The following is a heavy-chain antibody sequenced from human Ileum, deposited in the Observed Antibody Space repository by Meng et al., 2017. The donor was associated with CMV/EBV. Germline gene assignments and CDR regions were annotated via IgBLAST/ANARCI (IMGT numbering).Heavy chain of an antibody. D-gene: IGHD3-3*01. CDR1: GFTFSSYS. CDR3: ARDTSADSSITIFVVVTSHDYYYGMDV. J-gene: IGHJ6*02. Sequence: GESLKISCAASGFTFSSYSMNWVRQAPGKGLEWVSSISSSSSYIYYADSVKGRFTISRDNAKNSLYLQMNSLRAEDTAVYYCARDTSADSSITIFVVVTSHDYYYGMDVWGQGTTVTVSS. V-gene: IGHV3-21*01. CDR2: ISSSSSYI.